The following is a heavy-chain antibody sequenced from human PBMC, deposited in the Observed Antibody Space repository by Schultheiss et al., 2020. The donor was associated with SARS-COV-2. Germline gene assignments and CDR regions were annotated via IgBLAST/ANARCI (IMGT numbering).Heavy chain of an antibody. Sequence: SETLSLTCAVYGGSFSGYYWSWIRQPPGKGLEWIGEINHSGSTNYNPSLKSRVTISVDTSKNQFSLKLSSVTAADTAVYYCARSRGIYSGPFDPWGQGTLVTVSS. D-gene: IGHD5-12*01. J-gene: IGHJ5*02. V-gene: IGHV4-34*01. CDR2: INHSGST. CDR1: GGSFSGYY. CDR3: ARSRGIYSGPFDP.